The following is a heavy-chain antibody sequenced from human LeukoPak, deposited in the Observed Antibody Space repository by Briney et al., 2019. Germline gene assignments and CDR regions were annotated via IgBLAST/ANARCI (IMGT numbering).Heavy chain of an antibody. D-gene: IGHD3-22*01. CDR2: IDRNSYI. CDR1: GFTFSIYS. CDR3: AKRADSSAHSFDY. Sequence: GGSLRLSCAASGFTFSIYSMNWVRQAPGKGLEWVSSIDRNSYIYYADSVKGRFTISRDNAKNSLYLQMDSLRVEDTAVYYCAKRADSSAHSFDYWGQGTLVTVSS. J-gene: IGHJ4*02. V-gene: IGHV3-21*01.